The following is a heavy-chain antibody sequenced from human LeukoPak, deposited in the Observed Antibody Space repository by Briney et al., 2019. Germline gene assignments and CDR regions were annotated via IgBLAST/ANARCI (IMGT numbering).Heavy chain of an antibody. D-gene: IGHD4-17*01. CDR3: ARVGYGDYAFDY. CDR1: GGSISSYY. J-gene: IGHJ4*02. V-gene: IGHV4-59*12. CDR2: IYYSGST. Sequence: PSETLSLTCTVSGGSISSYYWSWIRQPPGKGLEWIGSIYYSGSTYYNPSLKSRVTISVDTSKNQFSLKLSSVTAADTAVYYCARVGYGDYAFDYWGQGTLVTVSS.